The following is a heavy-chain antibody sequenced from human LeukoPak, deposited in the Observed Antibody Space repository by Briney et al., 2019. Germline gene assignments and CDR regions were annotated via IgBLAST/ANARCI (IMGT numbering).Heavy chain of an antibody. CDR1: GGSISRYY. D-gene: IGHD3-10*01. Sequence: SETLSLTCTVSGGSISRYYWNWIRQPPGQGLEWIGYIFGGTTKYNPSLKSRVTISVDTSKSQFSLKLTSLTASDTAVYFCASLYGSGSVNYWGQGTLVSVSS. CDR2: IFGGTT. J-gene: IGHJ4*02. CDR3: ASLYGSGSVNY. V-gene: IGHV4-4*09.